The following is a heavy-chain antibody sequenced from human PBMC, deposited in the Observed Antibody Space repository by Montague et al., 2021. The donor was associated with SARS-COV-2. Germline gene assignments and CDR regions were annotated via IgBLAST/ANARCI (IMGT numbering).Heavy chain of an antibody. V-gene: IGHV3-21*01. D-gene: IGHD6-19*01. J-gene: IGHJ4*02. CDR1: GFTFSSYT. Sequence: SLRLSCAGSGFTFSSYTMNWVRQAPGKGLEWVSSITSRSSDTFYADSVKGRFTISRDNAKNSLYLQMNSLRAEDTAVYYCAREKGIAVAGTDYWGQGILVTVSA. CDR2: ITSRSSDT. CDR3: AREKGIAVAGTDY.